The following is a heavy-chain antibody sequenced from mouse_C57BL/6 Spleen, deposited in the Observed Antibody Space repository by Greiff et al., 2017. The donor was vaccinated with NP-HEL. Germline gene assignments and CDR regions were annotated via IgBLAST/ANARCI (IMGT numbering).Heavy chain of an antibody. CDR3: ARRADSNYFDY. CDR2: ISSGSSTI. V-gene: IGHV5-17*01. J-gene: IGHJ2*01. D-gene: IGHD3-1*01. Sequence: EVQVVESGGGLVKPGGSLKLSCAASGFTFSDYGMHWVRQAPEKGLEWVAYISSGSSTIYYADTVKGRFTISRDNAKNTLFLQMTSLRSEDTAMYYCARRADSNYFDYWGQGTTLTVSS. CDR1: GFTFSDYG.